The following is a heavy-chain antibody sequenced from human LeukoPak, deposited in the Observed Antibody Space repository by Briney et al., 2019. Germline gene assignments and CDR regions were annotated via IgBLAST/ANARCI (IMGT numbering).Heavy chain of an antibody. D-gene: IGHD3-10*01. CDR3: ARAPPGETFDI. CDR1: GGTFSGYT. J-gene: IGHJ3*02. V-gene: IGHV3-21*01. CDR2: ISSRSQNI. Sequence: GGSLRLSCAPSGGTFSGYTMHWVRQAPGKGLEWVSSISSRSQNIYYADSVKGRFTISRDNAKNSLYLQMNSLRVEDTAVYYCARAPPGETFDIWGLGTMVTVSS.